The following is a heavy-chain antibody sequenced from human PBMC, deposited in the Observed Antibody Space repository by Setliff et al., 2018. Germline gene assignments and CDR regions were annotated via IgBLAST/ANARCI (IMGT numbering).Heavy chain of an antibody. D-gene: IGHD3-3*01. CDR2: IKQDGSDK. V-gene: IGHV3-7*03. CDR1: GLTFSSYW. CDR3: ARDGGLLQFLEWSRSYMDV. Sequence: PGGSLRLSCAASGLTFSSYWMSWVRQAPGKGLEWVANIKQDGSDKYYVDSAKGRFTISRDNARNSLYLQMDSLRADDTAVYYCARDGGLLQFLEWSRSYMDVWGKGTTVTVSS. J-gene: IGHJ6*03.